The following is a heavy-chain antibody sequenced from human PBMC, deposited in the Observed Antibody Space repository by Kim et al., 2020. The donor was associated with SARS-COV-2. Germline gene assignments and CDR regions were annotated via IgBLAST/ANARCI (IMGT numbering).Heavy chain of an antibody. D-gene: IGHD3-9*01. V-gene: IGHV3-23*05. CDR3: AKSPGYFDWNS. Sequence: GGSLRLSCAGSGFIFSSYAMSWVRQAPGKGLEWVSTIDYSASNTYFADSVKGRFTISRDNSRNTLYLQMSSLRVEDTAVYYCAKSPGYFDWNSWGQGTLV. CDR2: IDYSASNT. CDR1: GFIFSSYA. J-gene: IGHJ4*02.